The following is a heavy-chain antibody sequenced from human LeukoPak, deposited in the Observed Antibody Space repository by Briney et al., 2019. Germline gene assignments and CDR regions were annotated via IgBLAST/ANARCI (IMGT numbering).Heavy chain of an antibody. Sequence: GGSLRLSCAASGFTFSSYSMNWVRQAPGKGLEWVSYISSSSSTIYYADSVKGRFTISRDNAKNSLYLQMNSLRAEDTAVYYCAKDGLRRKSNWFDPWGQGTLVTVSS. CDR3: AKDGLRRKSNWFDP. V-gene: IGHV3-48*01. J-gene: IGHJ5*02. CDR2: ISSSSSTI. CDR1: GFTFSSYS. D-gene: IGHD5-12*01.